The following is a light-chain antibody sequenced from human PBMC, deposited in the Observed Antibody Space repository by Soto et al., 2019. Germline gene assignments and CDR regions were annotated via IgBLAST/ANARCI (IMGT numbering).Light chain of an antibody. J-gene: IGKJ1*01. CDR2: AAS. CDR3: QEYNSAPRT. Sequence: DIQMTQSPSSLSAAVGDSVTITCRASQGSSNYLAWYQQKPVKVPKLLIYAASTLQGGVPSRFSSSGSGADFTLTIRRLQPEDVATYYCQEYNSAPRTFGQGTKVEIK. V-gene: IGKV1-27*01. CDR1: QGSSNY.